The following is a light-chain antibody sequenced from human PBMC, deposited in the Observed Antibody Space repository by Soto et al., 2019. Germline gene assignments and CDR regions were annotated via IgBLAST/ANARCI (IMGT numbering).Light chain of an antibody. CDR1: QGVGIG. V-gene: IGKV1-27*01. Sequence: DSQMSQSPSSLSASLGDRVTITCRASQGVGIGLAWYQQKPGKVPKLLIFAASTLQSGVPSRFSGRGSVTDFTLTISSLPPEDVATYNCQKYNSAPRTFGQGTRVE. CDR2: AAS. CDR3: QKYNSAPRT. J-gene: IGKJ1*01.